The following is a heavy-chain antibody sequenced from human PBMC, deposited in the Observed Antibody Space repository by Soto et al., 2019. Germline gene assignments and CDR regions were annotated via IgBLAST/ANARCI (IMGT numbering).Heavy chain of an antibody. J-gene: IGHJ6*02. CDR1: GGSISSGGYY. Sequence: PSETLSLTCTVSGGSISSGGYYWSWIRQHPGKGLEWIGYIYYSGSTYYNPSLKSRVNISVDTSKNQFSLKLSSVTAADTAVYYCARDSASGDDILTGYYLSPYYGMDVWGQGTTVTVSS. V-gene: IGHV4-31*02. D-gene: IGHD3-9*01. CDR3: ARDSASGDDILTGYYLSPYYGMDV. CDR2: IYYSGST.